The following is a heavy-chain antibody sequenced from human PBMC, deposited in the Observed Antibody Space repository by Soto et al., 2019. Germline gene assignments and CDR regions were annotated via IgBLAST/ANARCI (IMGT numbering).Heavy chain of an antibody. V-gene: IGHV3-23*01. Sequence: GGSLRLSCAASGFTFSSYSMNWVRQAPGKGLEWISGISGSGGSTYYADSVKGRFTISRDNSKNTLYLQMNSLRAEDTAVYYCAKDRDSSGWYLTSNFDYWGQGTLVTVSS. D-gene: IGHD6-19*01. CDR2: ISGSGGST. CDR3: AKDRDSSGWYLTSNFDY. J-gene: IGHJ4*02. CDR1: GFTFSSYS.